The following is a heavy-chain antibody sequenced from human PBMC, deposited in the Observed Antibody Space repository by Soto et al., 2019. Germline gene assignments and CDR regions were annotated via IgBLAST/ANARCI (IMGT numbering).Heavy chain of an antibody. J-gene: IGHJ4*02. CDR2: ISVYKGNT. Sequence: SVKVSCKASGFTFTNYGISWVRQAPGQGLEWMGWISVYKGNTNYAQSLQGRVTMTTDKSTNTAYMELRSLRFDDTAVYYCASRSGQLPYYFDFWGQGTLVIVSS. D-gene: IGHD6-6*01. CDR3: ASRSGQLPYYFDF. V-gene: IGHV1-18*01. CDR1: GFTFTNYG.